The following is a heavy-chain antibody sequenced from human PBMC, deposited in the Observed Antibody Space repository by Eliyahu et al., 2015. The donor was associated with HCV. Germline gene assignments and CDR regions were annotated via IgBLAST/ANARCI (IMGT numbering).Heavy chain of an antibody. CDR1: GGSISSGGYS. Sequence: QLQLQESGSGLVKPSQTLSLTCAVSGGSISSGGYSWSWIRHPPGKGLEWIGYIYHSGSTYYNPSLKSRVTISVDRSKNQFSLKLSSVTAADTAVYYCARASGAITMVRGVSLRGVFDPWGQGTLVTVSS. J-gene: IGHJ5*02. D-gene: IGHD3-10*01. CDR3: ARASGAITMVRGVSLRGVFDP. CDR2: IYHSGST. V-gene: IGHV4-30-2*01.